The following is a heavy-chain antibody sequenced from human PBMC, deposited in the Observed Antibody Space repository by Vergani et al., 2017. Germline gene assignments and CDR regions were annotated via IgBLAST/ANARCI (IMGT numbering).Heavy chain of an antibody. J-gene: IGHJ4*02. Sequence: QVQLQESGPGLVKPSETLSLTCAVSGYSINPSSSFWGWIRQSPGKGLEWIGSIYHSGSTHYNPSLKSRVTISVETSKNDFSLKVTSVTAADTAVYYCTRQPQEGASGPPSVPTWGQGISVIVSS. CDR1: GYSINPSSSF. V-gene: IGHV4-38-2*01. CDR2: IYHSGST. D-gene: IGHD5-12*01. CDR3: TRQPQEGASGPPSVPT.